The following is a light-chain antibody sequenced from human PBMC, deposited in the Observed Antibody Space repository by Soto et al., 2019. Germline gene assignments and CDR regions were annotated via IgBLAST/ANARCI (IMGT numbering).Light chain of an antibody. V-gene: IGKV3-20*01. Sequence: EIVLTQSPGTLSLSPGERATLSCRASQSVSNSYLAWYQQKPGQAPRLLIFGASSRATGIPDRFSGSRSWTDFTLTISRLEPEDFAVYHCQQYGSSFTFGPGNKVDIK. CDR3: QQYGSSFT. J-gene: IGKJ3*01. CDR2: GAS. CDR1: QSVSNSY.